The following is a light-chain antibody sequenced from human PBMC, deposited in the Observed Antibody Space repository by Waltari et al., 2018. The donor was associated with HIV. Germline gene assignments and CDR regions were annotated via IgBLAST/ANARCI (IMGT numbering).Light chain of an antibody. CDR1: SSNIGAGYD. CDR2: GKT. Sequence: QSVLTQPPSVSGAPGQRVTISCTGSSSNIGAGYDVHWYQQLPGTAPNLLIYGKTNRPSGVPDRFSGSKSGTSAYLAITGLQAEDEADYYCQSLRVFGGGTKLTVL. CDR3: QSLRV. J-gene: IGLJ2*01. V-gene: IGLV1-40*01.